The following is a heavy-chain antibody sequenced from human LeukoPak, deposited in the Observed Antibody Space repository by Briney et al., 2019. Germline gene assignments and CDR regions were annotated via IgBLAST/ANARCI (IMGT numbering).Heavy chain of an antibody. CDR3: ARMSGYCTGGSCYGNNWFDP. D-gene: IGHD2-15*01. CDR2: IIPIFGTA. CDR1: GRTFSSYA. Sequence: SVKVSCKASGRTFSSYAIIWVRQAPGQGLEWMGGIIPIFGTANYAQRFQGRVTITADESTSTAYMELSSLRSEDTAVYYCARMSGYCTGGSCYGNNWFDPWGQGTLVTVSS. J-gene: IGHJ5*02. V-gene: IGHV1-69*13.